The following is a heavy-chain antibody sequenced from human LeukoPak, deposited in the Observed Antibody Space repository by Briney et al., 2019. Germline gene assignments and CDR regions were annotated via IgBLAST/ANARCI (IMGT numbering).Heavy chain of an antibody. CDR3: ARELVRGVIRFDP. CDR1: GYTFTGYY. D-gene: IGHD3-10*01. J-gene: IGHJ5*02. Sequence: ASVKVSCKASGYTFTGYYIHWVRPAPGQGLEWMGWINPNSGGTNYAQKFQGRVTMTRDTSISTAYMELSRLRSDDTAVYYCARELVRGVIRFDPWGQGTLVTVSS. CDR2: INPNSGGT. V-gene: IGHV1-2*02.